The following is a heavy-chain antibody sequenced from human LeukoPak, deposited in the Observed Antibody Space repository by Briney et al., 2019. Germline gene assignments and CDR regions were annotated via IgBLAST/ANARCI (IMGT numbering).Heavy chain of an antibody. D-gene: IGHD1-1*01. CDR2: ISSSSSYI. Sequence: GGSLRLSCAASGFTFSSYRMNWVRQAPGKGLEWVSSISSSSSYIYYADSVKGRFTISRDNAKNSLYLQMNSLRAEDTAVYYCASLGSGGYFDYWGQGTLVTVSS. J-gene: IGHJ4*02. CDR1: GFTFSSYR. CDR3: ASLGSGGYFDY. V-gene: IGHV3-21*01.